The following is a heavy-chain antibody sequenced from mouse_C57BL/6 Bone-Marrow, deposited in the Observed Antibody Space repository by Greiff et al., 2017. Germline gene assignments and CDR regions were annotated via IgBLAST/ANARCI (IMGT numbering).Heavy chain of an antibody. CDR3: ARSEMGTYYFDC. Sequence: VQLQQSGAELARPGASVKLSCKASGYTFTSYGISWVKQRTGQGLEWIGEIYPRSGNTYYNEKFKGKATLTADKSSSTAYMELRSLTSEDSAVYIFARSEMGTYYFDCWGQGTTLTVSS. J-gene: IGHJ2*01. CDR2: IYPRSGNT. CDR1: GYTFTSYG. D-gene: IGHD2-3*01. V-gene: IGHV1-81*01.